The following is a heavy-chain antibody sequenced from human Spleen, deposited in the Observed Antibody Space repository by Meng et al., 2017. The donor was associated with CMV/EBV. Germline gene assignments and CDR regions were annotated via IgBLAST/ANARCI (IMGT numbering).Heavy chain of an antibody. Sequence: GGSLRLSCAASGFTFSSYSMNWVRQAPGKGLEWVSSISSSSSYIYYADSVKGRFTISRDNAKNSLYLQMNGLRAEDTAVYYCAKNIGSYYSDAFDIWGQGTMVTVSS. V-gene: IGHV3-21*01. CDR2: ISSSSSYI. D-gene: IGHD1-26*01. CDR3: AKNIGSYYSDAFDI. CDR1: GFTFSSYS. J-gene: IGHJ3*02.